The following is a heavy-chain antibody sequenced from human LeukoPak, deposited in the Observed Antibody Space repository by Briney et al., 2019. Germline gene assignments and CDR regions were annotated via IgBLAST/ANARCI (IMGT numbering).Heavy chain of an antibody. J-gene: IGHJ4*02. CDR3: ARDTGGTGYFDY. D-gene: IGHD2-8*02. CDR2: IYYSGST. CDR1: GGSISSYY. Sequence: SETLSLTCTVSGGSISSYYWSWIRQPPGKGLEWIGYIYYSGSTNYNPSLKSRVTISVDTSKNQFSLKLSSVTAADTAVYYCARDTGGTGYFDYWGQGTLVTVSS. V-gene: IGHV4-59*01.